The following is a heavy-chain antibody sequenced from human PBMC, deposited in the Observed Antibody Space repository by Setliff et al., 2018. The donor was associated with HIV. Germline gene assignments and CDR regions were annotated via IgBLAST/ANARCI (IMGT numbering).Heavy chain of an antibody. J-gene: IGHJ6*03. CDR2: IYYSGST. CDR3: ARGGREYGVNYYYYMDV. D-gene: IGHD3-10*01. CDR1: GGSISSGGYY. V-gene: IGHV4-31*03. Sequence: SETLSLTCTVSGGSISSGGYYWSWIRQHPGKGLEWIGYIYYSGSTYYNPSLKSRVTISVDTSKNQFSLKLSSVTAADTAVYYCARGGREYGVNYYYYMDVWGKGTTVTVSS.